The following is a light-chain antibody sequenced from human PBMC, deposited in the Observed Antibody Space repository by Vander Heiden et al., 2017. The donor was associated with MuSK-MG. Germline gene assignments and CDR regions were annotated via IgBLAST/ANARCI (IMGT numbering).Light chain of an antibody. J-gene: IGKJ3*01. CDR1: QAISNY. CDR3: QHDDSAPLT. Sequence: DIQMTQSPSSLSASVGDRVTITCRASQAISNYVAWYQQHPGKVPKLLIYAASTLQSGVPSRFSGSGSGRDFTLTISSLQPEDIATYYCQHDDSAPLTFGPGTRVHI. CDR2: AAS. V-gene: IGKV1-27*01.